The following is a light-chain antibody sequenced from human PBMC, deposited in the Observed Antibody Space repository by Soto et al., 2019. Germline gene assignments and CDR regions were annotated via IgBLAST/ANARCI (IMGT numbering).Light chain of an antibody. CDR1: SSDVGGYNY. CDR3: SLYSSSSTLYV. V-gene: IGLV2-14*01. CDR2: DVS. Sequence: QSALTQPASVSGSPGQSITISCTGTSSDVGGYNYVYWYQQHPGKAPKLMIYDVSNRPSGVSNRFSGSKSGNTASLTISGLQAEHEADYYCSLYSSSSTLYVFGTGTKLTVL. J-gene: IGLJ1*01.